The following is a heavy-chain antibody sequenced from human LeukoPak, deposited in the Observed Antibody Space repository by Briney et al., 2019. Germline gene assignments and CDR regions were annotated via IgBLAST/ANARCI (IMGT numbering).Heavy chain of an antibody. CDR2: INHSGST. V-gene: IGHV4-34*01. CDR1: GGSFSGYY. CDR3: ARVPWDISLVSYAFDI. Sequence: SETLSLTCAVYGGSFSGYYWSWIRQPPGKGLEWIGEINHSGSTNYNPSLKSRVTISVDTSKNQFSLKLSSVTAADTAVYYCARVPWDISLVSYAFDIWGQGTMVTVSS. J-gene: IGHJ3*02. D-gene: IGHD2-15*01.